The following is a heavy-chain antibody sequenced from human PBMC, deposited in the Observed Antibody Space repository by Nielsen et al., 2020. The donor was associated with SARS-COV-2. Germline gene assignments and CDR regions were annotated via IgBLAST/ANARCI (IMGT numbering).Heavy chain of an antibody. Sequence: SQTLSLTCAISGDSVSSNSAAWNWIRQSPSRGLEWLGRTYYRSKWYNDYAVSVKSRITINPDTSKNQFSLQLNSVTPEDTAVYYCATDESPAGVGPAAVYYGMDVWGQGTTVTVSS. D-gene: IGHD2-2*01. J-gene: IGHJ6*02. V-gene: IGHV6-1*01. CDR3: ATDESPAGVGPAAVYYGMDV. CDR2: TYYRSKWYN. CDR1: GDSVSSNSAA.